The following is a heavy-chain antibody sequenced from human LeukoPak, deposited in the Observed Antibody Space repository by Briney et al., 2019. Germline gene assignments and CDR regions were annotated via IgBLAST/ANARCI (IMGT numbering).Heavy chain of an antibody. V-gene: IGHV4-30-4*01. J-gene: IGHJ4*02. CDR3: ARLDNQGYCSSTSCYMSYYFDY. CDR2: IYYSGST. D-gene: IGHD2-2*02. CDR1: GGSISSGDYY. Sequence: SQTLSLTCTVSGGSISSGDYYWSWIRQPPGKGLEWIGYIYYSGSTYYNPSLKSRVTISVDRSKNQFSLKLSSVTAADTAVYYCARLDNQGYCSSTSCYMSYYFDYWGQGTLVTVSS.